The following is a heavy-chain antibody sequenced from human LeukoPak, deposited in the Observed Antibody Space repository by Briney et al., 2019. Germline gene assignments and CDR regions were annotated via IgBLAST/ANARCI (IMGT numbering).Heavy chain of an antibody. J-gene: IGHJ3*02. Sequence: GGSLRLSCAASGFTVSSNYMSWVRQAPGKGLEWVSVIYSGGSTYYADSVKGRFTISRDNSKNTLYLQMNSLRAEDTAVYYCARVRREYYYGSSGYYERGGAFDIWGQGTMVTVSS. CDR3: ARVRREYYYGSSGYYERGGAFDI. CDR1: GFTVSSNY. CDR2: IYSGGST. V-gene: IGHV3-53*01. D-gene: IGHD3-22*01.